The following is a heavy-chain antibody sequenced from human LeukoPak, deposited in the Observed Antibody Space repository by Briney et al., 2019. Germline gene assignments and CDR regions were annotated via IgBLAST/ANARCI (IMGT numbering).Heavy chain of an antibody. V-gene: IGHV4-59*12. J-gene: IGHJ4*02. D-gene: IGHD3-22*01. Sequence: PGGSLRLSCAASGFTFSSYWTWIRQPPGKGLEWIGYIQNSGNTNYNPSLKGRVSISLDTSKNQFSLSLSSVTAADTAVYFCARDAHYYDPFPAYFDFWGQGTLVTVSS. CDR3: ARDAHYYDPFPAYFDF. CDR1: GFTFSSY. CDR2: IQNSGNT.